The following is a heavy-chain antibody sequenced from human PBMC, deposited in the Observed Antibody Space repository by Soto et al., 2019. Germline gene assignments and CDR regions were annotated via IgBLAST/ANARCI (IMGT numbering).Heavy chain of an antibody. J-gene: IGHJ5*02. D-gene: IGHD6-13*01. V-gene: IGHV4-34*01. CDR1: GGSFSGYY. CDR3: ARHRYSSSGIKRGSGPTRKNWFDP. CDR2: INHSGST. Sequence: QVQLQQWGAGLLKPSATLSLTCAVYGGSFSGYYWSWIRQPPGKGLEWIGEINHSGSTNYNPSLKSRVTIAVDTTKNQFSLKLSSVTAADTAVYYFARHRYSSSGIKRGSGPTRKNWFDPWGQGTLVTVSS.